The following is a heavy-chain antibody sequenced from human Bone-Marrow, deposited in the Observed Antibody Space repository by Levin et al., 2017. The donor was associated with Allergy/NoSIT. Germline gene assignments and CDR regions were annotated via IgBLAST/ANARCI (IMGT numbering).Heavy chain of an antibody. Sequence: GESLKISCQASGYSFTSYWFGWVRQRPGKGLEWMGLIFPSDSDTRVSPSFQGQIIMSVDKSTSTAYLQWSSLKASDSVMYYSARRDSDGSNSFDYWGQGTLVTVSS. V-gene: IGHV5-51*01. CDR1: GYSFTSYW. D-gene: IGHD4-23*01. CDR3: ARRDSDGSNSFDY. J-gene: IGHJ4*02. CDR2: IFPSDSDT.